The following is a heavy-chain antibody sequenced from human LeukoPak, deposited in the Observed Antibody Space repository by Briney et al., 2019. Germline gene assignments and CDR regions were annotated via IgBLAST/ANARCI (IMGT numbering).Heavy chain of an antibody. CDR3: AKGVESSAPPPFDY. Sequence: GGSLRLSCAASGFTFDDYAMHWVRQAPGKGLEWVSGISWNSGSIGYADSVKGRFTISRDNAKNSLYLQMNSLRAEDTALYYCAKGVESSAPPPFDYWGQGTLVTVSS. CDR2: ISWNSGSI. J-gene: IGHJ4*02. V-gene: IGHV3-9*01. D-gene: IGHD6-25*01. CDR1: GFTFDDYA.